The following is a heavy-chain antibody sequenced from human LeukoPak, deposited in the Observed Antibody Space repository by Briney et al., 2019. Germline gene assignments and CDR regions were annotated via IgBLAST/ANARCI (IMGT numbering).Heavy chain of an antibody. CDR2: IYSDGST. V-gene: IGHV3-66*02. CDR1: GFTVSSNY. Sequence: GGSLRHSCAASGFTVSSNYMSWVRQAPGKGLEWVSVIYSDGSTYYADSVKGRFIISRDSSKNTLYLQMNSLRAEDTAVYYCARDAAYCSSTSCFAAWFDPWGQGTLVTVSS. CDR3: ARDAAYCSSTSCFAAWFDP. J-gene: IGHJ5*02. D-gene: IGHD2-2*01.